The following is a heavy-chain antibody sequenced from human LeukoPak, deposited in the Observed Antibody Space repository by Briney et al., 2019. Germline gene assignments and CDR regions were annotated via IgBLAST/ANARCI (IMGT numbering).Heavy chain of an antibody. V-gene: IGHV4-31*03. J-gene: IGHJ2*01. CDR1: GGSISSGASD. CDR2: INHSGST. CDR3: ARAARQGFTMIVVPFFYFDL. Sequence: SETLSLTCTVSGGSISSGASDWGWIRQHPKRGMEWVGYINHSGSTYYNPSLGSRVTMSVDTSKNQFSLKLSSVTAADSAVYYCARAARQGFTMIVVPFFYFDLWGRGTLVTVSS. D-gene: IGHD3-22*01.